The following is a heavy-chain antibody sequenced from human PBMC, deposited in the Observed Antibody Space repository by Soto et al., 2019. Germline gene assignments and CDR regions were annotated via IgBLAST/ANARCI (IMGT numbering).Heavy chain of an antibody. D-gene: IGHD1-26*01. CDR1: GYILNSYS. CDR3: ASSASPDAY. Sequence: EVQLVESGGGLVQPGGSLRLSCVASGYILNSYSMNWVRQAPGKGLEWISYINSGSTSVFYADSVKGRFTISRDNAKNSLYLQMNSLRAEDTAVYYCASSASPDAYWGQGTLVTVSS. CDR2: INSGSTSV. J-gene: IGHJ4*02. V-gene: IGHV3-48*01.